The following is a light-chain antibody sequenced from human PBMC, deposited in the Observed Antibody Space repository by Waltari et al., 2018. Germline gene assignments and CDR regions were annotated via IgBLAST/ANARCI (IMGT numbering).Light chain of an antibody. CDR3: QHYVRLPAT. CDR1: QSVSRS. CDR2: GPA. J-gene: IGKJ1*01. Sequence: IVLTQSPGTLSLSPGERATLSCRASQSVSRSLAWYQQKPGQAPKLLIYGPATRATVIPDRFTGSGSGTDFSLTISSLEPEDFAIYFCQHYVRLPATFGQGTKVEIK. V-gene: IGKV3-20*01.